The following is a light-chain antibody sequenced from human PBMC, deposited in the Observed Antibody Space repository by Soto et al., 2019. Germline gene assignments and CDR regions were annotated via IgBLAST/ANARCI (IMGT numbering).Light chain of an antibody. CDR2: GAS. Sequence: EIVMTQSPATLSVSPGERATLSCRASQSVSNNLAWYQQKPGQAPRLLVHGASARATGIPARFSGSGSGTEFTLTISSLQSEDFAVYYCQQYNNWPAWTFGQGTKVEIK. CDR3: QQYNNWPAWT. J-gene: IGKJ1*01. CDR1: QSVSNN. V-gene: IGKV3-15*01.